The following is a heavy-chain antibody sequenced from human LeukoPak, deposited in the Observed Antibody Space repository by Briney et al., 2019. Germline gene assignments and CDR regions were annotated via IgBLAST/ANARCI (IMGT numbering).Heavy chain of an antibody. Sequence: GESLKISCKGSGYSLTSYWIGWVRQMPGKGLEWMGIIYPGDSDTRYSPSFQGQVTISADKSISTAYLQWSSLKASDTAMYYCARHGGYYDSSGYYHLDYWGQGTLVTVSS. CDR3: ARHGGYYDSSGYYHLDY. J-gene: IGHJ4*02. CDR2: IYPGDSDT. V-gene: IGHV5-51*01. CDR1: GYSLTSYW. D-gene: IGHD3-22*01.